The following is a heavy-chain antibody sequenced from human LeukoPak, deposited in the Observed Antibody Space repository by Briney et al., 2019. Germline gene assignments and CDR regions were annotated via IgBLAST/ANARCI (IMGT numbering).Heavy chain of an antibody. CDR1: GNTFPTYG. CDR3: ARPAKGAYYYSYMDV. V-gene: IGHV1-18*01. D-gene: IGHD2-2*01. Sequence: GASVKVSCKASGNTFPTYGITWVRQAPGQGLEWMGWISTYNGNTQYAQKLQGRVTMTTDASTNTAYMEPRSLRSNDTAVYYCARPAKGAYYYSYMDVWGTGTTVTVSS. CDR2: ISTYNGNT. J-gene: IGHJ6*03.